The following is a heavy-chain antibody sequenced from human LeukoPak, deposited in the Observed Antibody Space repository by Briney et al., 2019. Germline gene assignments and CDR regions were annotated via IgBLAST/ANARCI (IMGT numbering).Heavy chain of an antibody. D-gene: IGHD2-2*01. V-gene: IGHV3-64D*09. CDR2: ISSNGGST. Sequence: GGSLRLSCSASGFTFSSYAMHWVRQAPGKGLEYVSAISSNGGSTYYADSVKGRFTISRDNSKNTLYLQMSSLRAEDTAVYYCARKYCSTTSCLFDNWGQGTLVTVSS. CDR3: ARKYCSTTSCLFDN. CDR1: GFTFSSYA. J-gene: IGHJ4*02.